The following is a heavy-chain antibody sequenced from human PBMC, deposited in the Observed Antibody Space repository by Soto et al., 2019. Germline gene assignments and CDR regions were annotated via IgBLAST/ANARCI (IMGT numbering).Heavy chain of an antibody. CDR3: ARTISGSYWKFDP. D-gene: IGHD3-22*01. V-gene: IGHV2-5*01. Sequence: SGPTLVNPTQTLTLTCAFSGFSPSANGVGVGWIRQPPGGALEWLAIIYWNDGTSIRPTLQSRLSISKDTSKNQVVLSLTNMDPRDTGTYYCARTISGSYWKFDPWGPGAQVTVSS. CDR2: IYWNDGT. J-gene: IGHJ5*02. CDR1: GFSPSANGVG.